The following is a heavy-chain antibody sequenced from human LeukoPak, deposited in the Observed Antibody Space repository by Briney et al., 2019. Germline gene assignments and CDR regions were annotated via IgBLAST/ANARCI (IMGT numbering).Heavy chain of an antibody. CDR3: ARVAGYSGRPKGYFDY. Sequence: SETLSLTCTVSGGSISSSGYYWSWIRQHPGKGLEWIGYIYYSGSTYYNPSLKSRVTISVDTSKNQFSLKLSSVTAADTAVYYCARVAGYSGRPKGYFDYWGQGTLVTVSS. J-gene: IGHJ4*02. CDR2: IYYSGST. D-gene: IGHD5-12*01. V-gene: IGHV4-31*03. CDR1: GGSISSSGYY.